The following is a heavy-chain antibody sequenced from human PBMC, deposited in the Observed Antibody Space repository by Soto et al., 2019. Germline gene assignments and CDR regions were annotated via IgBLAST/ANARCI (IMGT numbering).Heavy chain of an antibody. CDR3: ARVRFFEWLLDN. CDR1: GDSISGGDFY. CDR2: IHYSGST. D-gene: IGHD3-3*01. V-gene: IGHV4-30-4*01. J-gene: IGHJ4*02. Sequence: SETLSLTCSVSGDSISGGDFYWSWIRQFPGKGLECIGYIHYSGSTYYSPSLKSRVTISVDTSKNQLSLRLSSVTAADTAVYYCARVRFFEWLLDNWGQGTLVTVSS.